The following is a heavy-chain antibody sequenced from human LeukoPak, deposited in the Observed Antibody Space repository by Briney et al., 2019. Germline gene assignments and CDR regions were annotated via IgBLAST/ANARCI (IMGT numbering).Heavy chain of an antibody. CDR3: ARATSGYYDYIDF. CDR1: GGTFSNYA. J-gene: IGHJ4*02. CDR2: INPNSGGT. V-gene: IGHV1-2*02. D-gene: IGHD3-22*01. Sequence: ASVKVSCKASGGTFSNYAISWVRQAPGQGLEWMGWINPNSGGTNYAQKFQGRVTMTRDTSISTAYMELSTLRSDDTAVYWCARATSGYYDYIDFWGQGTLVTVSS.